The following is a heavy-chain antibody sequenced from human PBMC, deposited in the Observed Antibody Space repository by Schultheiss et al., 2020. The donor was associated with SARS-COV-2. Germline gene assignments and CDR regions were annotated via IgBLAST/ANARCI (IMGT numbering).Heavy chain of an antibody. J-gene: IGHJ4*02. Sequence: GGSLRLSCAASGFTFSSYDMHWVRQAPGKGLEWVAVISYDGSNKYYADSVKGRFTISRDNSKNTLYLQMNSLRAEDTAVYYCAKGPRSGYYYVYDYWGQGSMVTVSS. CDR1: GFTFSSYD. CDR3: AKGPRSGYYYVYDY. V-gene: IGHV3-30-3*01. D-gene: IGHD3-22*01. CDR2: ISYDGSNK.